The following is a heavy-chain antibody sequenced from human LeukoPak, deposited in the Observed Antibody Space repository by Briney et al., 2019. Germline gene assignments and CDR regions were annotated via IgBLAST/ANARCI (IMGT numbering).Heavy chain of an antibody. CDR2: IYYSGST. CDR1: GGSISSSSYY. D-gene: IGHD6-13*01. J-gene: IGHJ5*02. V-gene: IGHV4-39*07. Sequence: NPSETLSLTCTVSGGSISSSSYYWGWIRQPPGKGLEWIGSIYYSGSTYYNPSLKSRVTISVDTSKNQFSLKLSSVTAADTAVYYCARSSSWYFVWFDPWGQGTLVTVSS. CDR3: ARSSSWYFVWFDP.